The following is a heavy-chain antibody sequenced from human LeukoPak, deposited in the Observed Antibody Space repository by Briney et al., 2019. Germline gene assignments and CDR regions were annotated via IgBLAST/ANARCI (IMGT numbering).Heavy chain of an antibody. CDR1: GFTFSSYW. V-gene: IGHV3-7*01. Sequence: GGSLRLSCAASGFTFSSYWMSWVRQAPGKGLEWVANIKHDGSEIYYVDSVKGRFTISRDNAGNSLYLQMNSLRAEDTAVYYCARGGYYDSSGYYVNYWGQGTLVTVSS. CDR3: ARGGYYDSSGYYVNY. CDR2: IKHDGSEI. D-gene: IGHD3-22*01. J-gene: IGHJ4*02.